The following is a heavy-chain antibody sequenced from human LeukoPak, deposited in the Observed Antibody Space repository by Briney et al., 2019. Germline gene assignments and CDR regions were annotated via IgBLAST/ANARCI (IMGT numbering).Heavy chain of an antibody. CDR3: ARSYSDSDAFDY. D-gene: IGHD5-18*01. CDR2: INPSGGST. J-gene: IGHJ4*02. CDR1: GYTFTSYY. V-gene: IGHV1-46*01. Sequence: ASVKVSCKASGYTFTSYYMHWVRQAPGQGLEWMGIINPSGGSTTYAQRFQGRVTMTRDTSTSTVYMELSSLRSEDTAVYYCARSYSDSDAFDYWGQGTLVTVSS.